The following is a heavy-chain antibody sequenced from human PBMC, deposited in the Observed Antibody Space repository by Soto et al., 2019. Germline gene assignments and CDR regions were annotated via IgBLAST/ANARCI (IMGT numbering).Heavy chain of an antibody. D-gene: IGHD3-3*01. CDR2: VYPGDSDT. CDR3: ARLNRPEAGFVNYMDV. V-gene: IGHV5-51*03. J-gene: IGHJ6*03. CDR1: GYSFTTYW. Sequence: EVQLVQSGAEVKKPGESLKISCEGSGYSFTTYWIAWVRQMPGKGLEWMGIVYPGDSDTGYSPSFQGQVTISADKSITTAYLQWSSLKALDTAVYYCARLNRPEAGFVNYMDVWGKGTTVTVSS.